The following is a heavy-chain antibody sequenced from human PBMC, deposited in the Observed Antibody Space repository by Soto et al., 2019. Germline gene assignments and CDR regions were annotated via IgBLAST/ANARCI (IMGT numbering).Heavy chain of an antibody. CDR2: ISGSGGST. CDR1: GFTFSSYA. V-gene: IGHV3-23*01. Sequence: EVQLLESGGGLVQPGGSLRLSCAASGFTFSSYAMSWVRQAPGKGLEWVSAISGSGGSTYYADSVKGRFTISRDNSKNTLYLQMNSLRAEDTAVYYCAKSIIGGWSDVFNSDVFDYWGQGTLVTVSS. J-gene: IGHJ4*02. D-gene: IGHD3-16*01. CDR3: AKSIIGGWSDVFNSDVFDY.